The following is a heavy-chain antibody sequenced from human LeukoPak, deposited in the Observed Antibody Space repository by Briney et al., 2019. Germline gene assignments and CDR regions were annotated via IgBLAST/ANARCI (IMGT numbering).Heavy chain of an antibody. CDR2: IRYDGSNK. J-gene: IGHJ6*03. Sequence: GGSLRLSCAASGFTFSSYGMHWVRQAPGKGLEWVAFIRYDGSNKYYADSVKGRFTISRDNSKNTLYLQMNSLRAEDTAVYYCAKDLLGPRYYYYYYMDVWGKGTTVTVSS. D-gene: IGHD3-16*01. CDR1: GFTFSSYG. CDR3: AKDLLGPRYYYYYYMDV. V-gene: IGHV3-30*02.